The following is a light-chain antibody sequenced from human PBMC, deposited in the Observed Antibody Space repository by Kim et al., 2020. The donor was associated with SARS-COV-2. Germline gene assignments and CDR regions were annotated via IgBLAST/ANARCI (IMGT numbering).Light chain of an antibody. V-gene: IGKV1-39*01. J-gene: IGKJ2*02. CDR3: QQRGT. CDR2: AVS. CDR1: QNISYY. Sequence: SPSSLSASVGDGVTITCRASQNISYYLNWYQHKPGKAPNLLIYAVSNLQSGVPSRFSGSGSGTDFTLTISSLQPEDFAAYYCQQRGTFGQGTKLEI.